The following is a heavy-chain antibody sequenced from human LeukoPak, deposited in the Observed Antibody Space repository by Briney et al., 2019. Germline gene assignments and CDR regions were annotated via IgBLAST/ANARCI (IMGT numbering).Heavy chain of an antibody. CDR1: GGSISSYY. J-gene: IGHJ4*02. CDR2: IYYSGST. Sequence: SETLSLTCTVSGGSISSYYWSWIRQPPGKGLEWIGYIYYSGSTNYNPSPKSRVTISVDTSKNQFSLKLSSVTAAGTAVYYCARTGNSRFDYWGQGTLVTVSS. V-gene: IGHV4-59*08. D-gene: IGHD4-23*01. CDR3: ARTGNSRFDY.